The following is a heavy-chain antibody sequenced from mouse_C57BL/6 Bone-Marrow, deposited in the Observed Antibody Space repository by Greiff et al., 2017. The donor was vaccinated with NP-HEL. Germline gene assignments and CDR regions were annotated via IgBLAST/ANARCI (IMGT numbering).Heavy chain of an antibody. Sequence: DVKLLESGGGLVKPGGSLKLSCAASGFTFSDYGMHWVRQAPETGLEWVAYISSGSLTIYYADTVKGRFTISRDNAKNTLCLQMTRRRSEDTAMYYCARRTYYGSSLDYWGQGTTLTVSS. CDR2: ISSGSLTI. V-gene: IGHV5-17*01. CDR1: GFTFSDYG. J-gene: IGHJ2*01. CDR3: ARRTYYGSSLDY. D-gene: IGHD1-1*01.